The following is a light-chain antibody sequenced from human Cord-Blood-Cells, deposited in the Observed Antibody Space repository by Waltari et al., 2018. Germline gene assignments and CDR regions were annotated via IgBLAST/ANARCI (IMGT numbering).Light chain of an antibody. Sequence: DIQMTQSPSPLSASVGDRVTITCRASQSISSWLAWYQQKPGKAPKLLIYDASSLESGVPSRFSGSGSGTEFTLTLSSLQPDYFATYYCQQYNSYPFTFGPGTKVDIK. CDR1: QSISSW. CDR3: QQYNSYPFT. CDR2: DAS. J-gene: IGKJ3*01. V-gene: IGKV1-5*01.